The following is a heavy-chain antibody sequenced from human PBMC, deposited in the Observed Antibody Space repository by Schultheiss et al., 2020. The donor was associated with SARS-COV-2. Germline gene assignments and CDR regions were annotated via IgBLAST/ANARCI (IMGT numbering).Heavy chain of an antibody. V-gene: IGHV3-33*08. J-gene: IGHJ4*02. CDR3: AREYYYDSSAYYPPDF. CDR1: GFTFSNAW. Sequence: GGSLRLSCAASGFTFSNAWMSWVRQAPGKGLEWVALLWYDGSNRHYADSVKGRFTISRDDSKKTLYLQMNSLRAEDTAVYYCAREYYYDSSAYYPPDFRGQGTLVTVSS. D-gene: IGHD3-22*01. CDR2: LWYDGSNR.